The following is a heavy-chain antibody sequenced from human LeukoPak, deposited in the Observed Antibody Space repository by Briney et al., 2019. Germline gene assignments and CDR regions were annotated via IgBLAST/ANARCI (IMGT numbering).Heavy chain of an antibody. J-gene: IGHJ4*02. Sequence: GASVKVSCTGSGYPFSSYGITWVRQAPGQGLEWVGWISAYNGNTQYGQNVQGRVTMTTETSTSTAYMELRNLRSDDTAVYFCASRAYYPFYFWVEGTLVTVSS. CDR3: ASRAYYPFYF. CDR1: GYPFSSYG. D-gene: IGHD1-26*01. V-gene: IGHV1-18*01. CDR2: ISAYNGNT.